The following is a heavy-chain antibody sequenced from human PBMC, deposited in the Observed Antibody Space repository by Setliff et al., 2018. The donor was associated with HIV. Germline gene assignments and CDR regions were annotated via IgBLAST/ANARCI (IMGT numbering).Heavy chain of an antibody. Sequence: SETLSLTCTVSGGSISSSSYYWGWIRQPPGKGLEWIGRIYYSGRTYYNPSLKSRVTISVDTSKKQFSLKLSSVTAADTAVYYCARLREGYNFWSGYSYYYYYMDVWGKGTTVTVSS. CDR3: ARLREGYNFWSGYSYYYYYMDV. V-gene: IGHV4-39*01. CDR2: IYYSGRT. J-gene: IGHJ6*03. CDR1: GGSISSSSYY. D-gene: IGHD3-3*01.